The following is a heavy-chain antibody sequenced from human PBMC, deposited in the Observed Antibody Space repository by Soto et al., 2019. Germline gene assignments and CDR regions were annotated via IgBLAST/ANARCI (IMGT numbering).Heavy chain of an antibody. V-gene: IGHV3-23*01. J-gene: IGHJ4*02. CDR3: AKAREVTLVRISLPQ. CDR1: GFTFSTYT. CDR2: VGGSGDGT. D-gene: IGHD3-10*01. Sequence: SLRLSCAASGFTFSTYTMTWVRQAPATGLEWVSSVGGSGDGTYYAASVKGRFTMSRDNSKNTLYLQMNSLRAEDTAIYYCAKAREVTLVRISLPQRGQGTPVNVCS.